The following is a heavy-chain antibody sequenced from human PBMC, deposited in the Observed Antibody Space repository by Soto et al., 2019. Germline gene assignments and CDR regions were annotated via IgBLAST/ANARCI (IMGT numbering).Heavy chain of an antibody. Sequence: GSLRLSCAASGFPFSSYAMGWVRQGPGKGLEWVAVVSIGGSTHYADSVRGRFTISRDNSKNTLSLQMNSLTAEDTAVYFCAKRRGAGGHFDYWGQGALVTVSS. V-gene: IGHV3-23*01. CDR1: GFPFSSYA. CDR3: AKRRGAGGHFDY. D-gene: IGHD2-15*01. CDR2: VSIGGST. J-gene: IGHJ4*02.